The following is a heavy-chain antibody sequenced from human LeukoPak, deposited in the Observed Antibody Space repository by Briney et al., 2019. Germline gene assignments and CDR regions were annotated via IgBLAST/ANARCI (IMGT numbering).Heavy chain of an antibody. CDR3: ARSIPAAKLAGRFDY. Sequence: PGGSLRLSCAVSGFTFSNYVMSWVRQAPGKGLEWVPGISGSGDSTYYADSVKGRSTISRDNAKNSLYLQMNSLRAEDTALYYCARSIPAAKLAGRFDYWGQGTLVTVSS. J-gene: IGHJ4*02. V-gene: IGHV3-23*01. CDR2: ISGSGDST. CDR1: GFTFSNYV. D-gene: IGHD2-2*01.